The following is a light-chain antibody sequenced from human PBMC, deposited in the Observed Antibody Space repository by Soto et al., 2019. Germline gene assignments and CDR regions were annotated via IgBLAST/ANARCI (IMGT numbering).Light chain of an antibody. J-gene: IGKJ1*01. V-gene: IGKV1-5*03. Sequence: EIQMTQSPSTLSAYVGYRAVTTFRSIQSISSWLAWYQQKPGKAPKLLIYKASSLESGVPSRFSGSGSGTEFTLTISSLQPDDFATYHCQQYNSYPWKFGQGTKV. CDR1: QSISSW. CDR2: KAS. CDR3: QQYNSYPWK.